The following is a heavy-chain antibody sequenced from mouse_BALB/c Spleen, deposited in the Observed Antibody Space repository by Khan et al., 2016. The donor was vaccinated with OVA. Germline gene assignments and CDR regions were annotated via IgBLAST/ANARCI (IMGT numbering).Heavy chain of an antibody. D-gene: IGHD1-1*01. V-gene: IGHV1-9*01. Sequence: QVQLQQPGAELMKPGASVKISCKATGYTFSGYWIEWVKQRPGHGLEWIGEILPGSGSTKYNEKFKGKATVTADTSSNTAYMQLSSLTSEDSAVXYCARSRYYGSSYFDYWGQGTTLTVSS. CDR1: GYTFSGYW. J-gene: IGHJ2*01. CDR3: ARSRYYGSSYFDY. CDR2: ILPGSGST.